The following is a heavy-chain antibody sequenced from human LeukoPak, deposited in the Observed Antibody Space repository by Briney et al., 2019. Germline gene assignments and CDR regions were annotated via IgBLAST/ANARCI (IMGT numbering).Heavy chain of an antibody. CDR2: IRYDGSNK. J-gene: IGHJ4*02. CDR1: GFTFSHYA. V-gene: IGHV3-30*02. CDR3: AKDSSTSCHD. Sequence: PGGSLRLSCAASGFTFSHYAMHWVRQAPGKGLEWVTFIRYDGSNKYYVDSVTGRFTISRDNSKNTLYLQMNSLRAEDTAVYYCAKDSSTSCHDWGQGTLVTVSS. D-gene: IGHD2-2*01.